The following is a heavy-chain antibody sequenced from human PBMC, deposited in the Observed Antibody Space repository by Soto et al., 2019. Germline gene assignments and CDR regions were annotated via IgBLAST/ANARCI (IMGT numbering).Heavy chain of an antibody. Sequence: GGSLRLSCAASGFTFSSYAMSWVRQAPGKGLEWVSAIRGSGGSTYYADSVKGRFTISRDNSKNTLYLQMNSLRAEDTAVYYCAKDGRYCGGDCLSDYYYYGMDVWGQGTTVTVSS. CDR3: AKDGRYCGGDCLSDYYYYGMDV. V-gene: IGHV3-23*01. CDR1: GFTFSSYA. CDR2: IRGSGGST. D-gene: IGHD2-21*02. J-gene: IGHJ6*02.